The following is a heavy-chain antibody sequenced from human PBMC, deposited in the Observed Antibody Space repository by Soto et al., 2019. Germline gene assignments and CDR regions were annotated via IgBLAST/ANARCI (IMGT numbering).Heavy chain of an antibody. Sequence: GEALKISWKGSGYSFTSHWIGWVRQMPGKGLEWMGIIYPGDSDTRYSPSFQGQVTISADKSISTAYLLWSSLRASDTAIYYCARLEYGDRSYFDFWGQGALVTVSS. CDR2: IYPGDSDT. J-gene: IGHJ4*02. CDR3: ARLEYGDRSYFDF. V-gene: IGHV5-51*01. D-gene: IGHD4-17*01. CDR1: GYSFTSHW.